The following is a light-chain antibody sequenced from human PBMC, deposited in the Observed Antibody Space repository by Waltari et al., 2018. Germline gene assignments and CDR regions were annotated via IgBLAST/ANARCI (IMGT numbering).Light chain of an antibody. CDR1: SNDVGGYGY. V-gene: IGLV2-14*01. J-gene: IGLJ1*01. CDR3: SSHTSTVPHV. Sequence: QSALTQPASVSGSPGQSVSISCTGTSNDVGGYGYVSWYQQFPGKAPKLMIYEVSYRPSVVSSRFSGSTSRHTASLTISGLQAEDEAVYYCSSHTSTVPHVFGTGTKVTVV. CDR2: EVS.